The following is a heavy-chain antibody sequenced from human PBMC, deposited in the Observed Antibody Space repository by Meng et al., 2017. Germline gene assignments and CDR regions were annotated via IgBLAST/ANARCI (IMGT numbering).Heavy chain of an antibody. CDR3: ATDPGSGSYYVNAFDI. D-gene: IGHD3-10*01. V-gene: IGHV1-69-2*01. CDR2: VDPEDGET. CDR1: GYTFTDYY. J-gene: IGHJ3*02. Sequence: EVQLVQYGDEVKKPGATVKISCKVSGYTFTDYYMHWVQQAPGKGLEWMGLVDPEDGETIYAEKFQGRVTITADTSTDTAYMELSSLRSEDTAVYYCATDPGSGSYYVNAFDIWGQGTMVTVSS.